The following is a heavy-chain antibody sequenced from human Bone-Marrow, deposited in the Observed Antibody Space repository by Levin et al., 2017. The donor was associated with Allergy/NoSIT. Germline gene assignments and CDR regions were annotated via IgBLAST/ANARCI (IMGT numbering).Heavy chain of an antibody. CDR1: GFIFDEYV. Sequence: PGGSLRLSCAASGFIFDEYVMHWVRQAPGKGLEWVSGITWNSRTIEYVDSVKGRFTISRDNAKNSLYLQMNSLRAEDTALYYCVQEGRLRRPTGFEMWGQGTMVIVSS. D-gene: IGHD1-1*01. CDR3: VQEGRLRRPTGFEM. CDR2: ITWNSRTI. V-gene: IGHV3-9*01. J-gene: IGHJ3*02.